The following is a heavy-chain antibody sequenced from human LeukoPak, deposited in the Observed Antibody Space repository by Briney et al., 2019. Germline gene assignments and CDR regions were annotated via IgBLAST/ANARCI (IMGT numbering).Heavy chain of an antibody. Sequence: SETLSLTCTVSGGSISSYYWSWIRQPPGKGLEWIGEINHSGSTNYNPSLKSRVTISVDTSKNQFSLKLSSVTAADTAVYYCARGPARSNRRAVDYWGQGTLVTVSS. CDR2: INHSGST. CDR1: GGSISSYY. D-gene: IGHD4-11*01. CDR3: ARGPARSNRRAVDY. J-gene: IGHJ4*02. V-gene: IGHV4-34*01.